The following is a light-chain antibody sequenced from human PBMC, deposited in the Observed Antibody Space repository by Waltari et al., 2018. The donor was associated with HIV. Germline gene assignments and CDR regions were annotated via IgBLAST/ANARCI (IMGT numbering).Light chain of an antibody. V-gene: IGLV3-1*01. J-gene: IGLJ2*01. CDR1: KLGDKY. CDR2: EDV. CDR3: QAWDSHNVI. Sequence: SYELTQPPSVSVSPGQTAIITCSGDKLGDKYASWYQQRPGQSPVLVIYEDVKRPSGIPERFSGSNSGNTATLTISGTQDMEESDYYCQAWDSHNVIFGGGTKLTVL.